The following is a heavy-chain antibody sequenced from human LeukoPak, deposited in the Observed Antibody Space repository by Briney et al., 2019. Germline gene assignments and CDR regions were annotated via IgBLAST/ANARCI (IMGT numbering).Heavy chain of an antibody. CDR3: VRHSDYFYYYGMDV. CDR2: IYPGDSDT. Sequence: GESPKISCKGSGYSFTTYWIGWARQMPGKGLEWMGIIYPGDSDTRYSPSFQGQVTISADKSISTAYLQWSSLKASDTAMYYFVRHSDYFYYYGMDVWGQGTTVTVSS. V-gene: IGHV5-51*01. CDR1: GYSFTTYW. J-gene: IGHJ6*02.